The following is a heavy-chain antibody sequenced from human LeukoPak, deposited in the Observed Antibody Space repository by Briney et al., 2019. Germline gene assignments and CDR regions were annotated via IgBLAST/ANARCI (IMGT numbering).Heavy chain of an antibody. J-gene: IGHJ3*02. D-gene: IGHD1-26*01. CDR2: IKQDGSEK. CDR1: GFTFSDYY. Sequence: GGSLRLSCVASGFTFSDYYMSWVRQPPGKGLEWVANIKQDGSEKYYVDSVKGRFTISRDNAKNSLFLQMNSLRAEDTAVYYCASGGATGAFDIWGQGTMVTVSS. V-gene: IGHV3-7*01. CDR3: ASGGATGAFDI.